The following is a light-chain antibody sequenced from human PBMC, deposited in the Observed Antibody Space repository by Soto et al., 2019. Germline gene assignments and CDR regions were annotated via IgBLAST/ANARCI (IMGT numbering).Light chain of an antibody. Sequence: QSALTQPASVSGSPGQSITISCTGTSSDIGGYRFVSWYQHHPGKAPKLMIYEVSNRPSGVSNRFSGSKSGNTASLTISGLQAEDEADYYCFSYTSSNTRVFGGGTKLTVL. CDR2: EVS. CDR1: SSDIGGYRF. J-gene: IGLJ3*02. V-gene: IGLV2-14*01. CDR3: FSYTSSNTRV.